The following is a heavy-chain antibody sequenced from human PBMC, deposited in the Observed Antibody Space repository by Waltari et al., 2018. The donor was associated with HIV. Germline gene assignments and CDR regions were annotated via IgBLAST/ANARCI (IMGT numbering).Heavy chain of an antibody. Sequence: QVQLQESGPGLVKPSQTLSLTCTVSGGSISSGSYYWSWIRPPAGKGLEWIGRIYTSGSTNYNPSLKSRVTISVDTSKNQFSLKLSSVTAADTAVYYCARATRAVAPVFDIWGQGTMVTVSS. CDR2: IYTSGST. CDR1: GGSISSGSYY. CDR3: ARATRAVAPVFDI. V-gene: IGHV4-61*02. D-gene: IGHD6-19*01. J-gene: IGHJ3*02.